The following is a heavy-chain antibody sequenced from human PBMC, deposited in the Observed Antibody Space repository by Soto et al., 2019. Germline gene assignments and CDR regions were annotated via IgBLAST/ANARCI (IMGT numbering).Heavy chain of an antibody. D-gene: IGHD6-19*01. V-gene: IGHV3-23*01. CDR1: GFTFSSYA. Sequence: EVQLLESGGGLVQPGGSLRLSCAASGFTFSSYAMTWVRQAPGKGLEWVSTVSGSGGTTYYADSVKGRFTISRDNSKNTLYLQLNSLRAEDMAVYYCAKSTSYSTGWCDYWGQGTLVTVSS. CDR2: VSGSGGTT. J-gene: IGHJ4*02. CDR3: AKSTSYSTGWCDY.